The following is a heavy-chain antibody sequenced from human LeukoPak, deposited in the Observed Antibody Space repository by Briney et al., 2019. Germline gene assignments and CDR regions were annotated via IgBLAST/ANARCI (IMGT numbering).Heavy chain of an antibody. J-gene: IGHJ4*02. V-gene: IGHV5-51*01. Sequence: NRGESLKISCQVSGYIFTNYWIGWVRQMPGKGLESIGIIFPADSDTTYSPSFQGQVTIAADKSISTGYLQWSSLKASDTAMYYCARQSRDGSKTRGYYFDYWGPGTQVTVSS. CDR3: ARQSRDGSKTRGYYFDY. CDR1: GYIFTNYW. CDR2: IFPADSDT. D-gene: IGHD3-10*01.